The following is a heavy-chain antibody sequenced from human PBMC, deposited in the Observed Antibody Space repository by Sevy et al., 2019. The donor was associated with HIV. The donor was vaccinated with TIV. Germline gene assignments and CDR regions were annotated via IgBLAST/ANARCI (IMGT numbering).Heavy chain of an antibody. J-gene: IGHJ4*02. Sequence: GGSLRLSCAASGFIFSDAWLSWVRQGPGKGLEWVGRVRSKGDGGTEEYATPVKGGFIIARDDSKNMLYLQMNNRKIEDTGVYYCTTEGADWGQGTRVTVSS. CDR3: TTEGAD. V-gene: IGHV3-15*01. CDR2: VRSKGDGGTE. CDR1: GFIFSDAW.